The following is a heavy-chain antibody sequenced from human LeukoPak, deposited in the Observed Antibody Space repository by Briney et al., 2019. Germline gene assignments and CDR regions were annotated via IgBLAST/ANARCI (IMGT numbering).Heavy chain of an antibody. Sequence: GGSLRLSCAASGFTFSNYAMSWVRQAPGKGLEWVSAISHSGGSTYYGDSVKGRFTISRDNSNNTLYLQMNSLRAEDTAVYYCAKGPASSGWYSGWFDPWGQGTLVTVSS. CDR1: GFTFSNYA. CDR2: ISHSGGST. V-gene: IGHV3-23*01. D-gene: IGHD6-19*01. CDR3: AKGPASSGWYSGWFDP. J-gene: IGHJ5*02.